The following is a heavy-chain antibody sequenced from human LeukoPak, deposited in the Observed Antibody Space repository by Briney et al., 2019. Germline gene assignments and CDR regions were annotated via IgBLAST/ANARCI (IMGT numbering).Heavy chain of an antibody. CDR2: IRSKANSYAT. Sequence: VGSLRLSCAASGFTFSGSAMHWVRQASGKGLEWVGRIRSKANSYATAYAASVKGRFTISRDDSKNTAYLQMNSLKTEDTAVYYCTRHGDGSGSSYLDYWGQGTLVTVSS. CDR1: GFTFSGSA. CDR3: TRHGDGSGSSYLDY. D-gene: IGHD3-10*01. V-gene: IGHV3-73*01. J-gene: IGHJ4*02.